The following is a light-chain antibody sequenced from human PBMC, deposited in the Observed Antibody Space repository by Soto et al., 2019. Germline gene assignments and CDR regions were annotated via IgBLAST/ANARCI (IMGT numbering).Light chain of an antibody. CDR1: SSDVGSFNL. Sequence: QSALTQPASVSGSPGQPITISCTGASSDVGSFNLVSWYQQHPGEAPKLMIYEGNKRPSGVSDRFSGSKAGNTAFLTISGLQAEDEADYSCCSYAGSSTSVVFGGGTKLTVL. V-gene: IGLV2-23*01. CDR2: EGN. J-gene: IGLJ2*01. CDR3: CSYAGSSTSVV.